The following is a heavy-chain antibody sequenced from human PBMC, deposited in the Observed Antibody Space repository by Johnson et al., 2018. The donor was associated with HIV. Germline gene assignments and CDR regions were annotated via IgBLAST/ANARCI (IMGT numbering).Heavy chain of an antibody. CDR3: AKADPPLGLGSEI. J-gene: IGHJ3*02. CDR1: GFTVSSNY. V-gene: IGHV3-66*01. Sequence: VQLVESGGGLVQPGGSLRLSCAASGFTVSSNYMSWVRQAPGKGLEWVSVIYSGGSTYYADSVKGRFTISRDNSKNTLYLQMNSLRAEDTAVYDCAKADPPLGLGSEIWGQGTMVTVSS. D-gene: IGHD6-19*01. CDR2: IYSGGST.